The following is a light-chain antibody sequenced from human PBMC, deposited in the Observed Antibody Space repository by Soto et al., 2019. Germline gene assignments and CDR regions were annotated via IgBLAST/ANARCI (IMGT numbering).Light chain of an antibody. Sequence: DIVLTQSPGTLSLSPGERATLSCRASQSVSSDYLAWYQQKPGQAPRLLIYGASSRAAGTPDRFSGSGSGTDFTLTIRRLEPEDFAVYYCQQYGRSTWTFGQGTKVDIK. V-gene: IGKV3-20*01. J-gene: IGKJ1*01. CDR1: QSVSSDY. CDR2: GAS. CDR3: QQYGRSTWT.